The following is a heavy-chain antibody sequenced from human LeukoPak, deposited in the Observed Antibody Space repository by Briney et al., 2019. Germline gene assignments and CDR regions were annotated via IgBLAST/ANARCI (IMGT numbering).Heavy chain of an antibody. J-gene: IGHJ3*02. CDR2: IYYSGST. CDR3: ARRDSRTHAFDI. D-gene: IGHD1/OR15-1a*01. CDR1: GGSISSSSFY. V-gene: IGHV4-39*07. Sequence: SETLSLTCTVSGGSISSSSFYWGWIRQPPGKGLEWIGTIYYSGSTYYNPSLKSRVTISVDTSKNQFSLKLSSVTAADTAVYYCARRDSRTHAFDIWGQGTMVTVSS.